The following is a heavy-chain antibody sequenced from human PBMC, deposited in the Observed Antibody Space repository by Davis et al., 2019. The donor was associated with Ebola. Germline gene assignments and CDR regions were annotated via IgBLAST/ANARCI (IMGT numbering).Heavy chain of an antibody. CDR3: ARDRYYYGSGSLGALDP. CDR1: AGSISSGGYY. CDR2: IYYSGST. Sequence: LRLSCPVSAGSISSGGYYWSWIRQHPGKGLEWIGYIYYSGSTYYNPSLKSRVTISVDTSKNQFSLKLSSVTAADTAVYYCARDRYYYGSGSLGALDPWGPGSLVTVSS. V-gene: IGHV4-31*03. J-gene: IGHJ5*02. D-gene: IGHD3-10*01.